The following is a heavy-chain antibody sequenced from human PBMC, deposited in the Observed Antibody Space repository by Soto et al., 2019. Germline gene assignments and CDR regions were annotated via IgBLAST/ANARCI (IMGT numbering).Heavy chain of an antibody. CDR3: ARSENPTGGDSFDL. CDR2: AFYRSKWFF. CDR1: EDSVSSNTAA. Sequence: PSQTLSLTCVITEDSVSSNTAAWNWIRQSPSRGLEWLGRAFYRSKWFFDYTVSVQGRMSIRPDTSKNQFSLQLDSVTPEDSAYYYCARSENPTGGDSFDLWGQGTMLTVSS. D-gene: IGHD2-21*01. J-gene: IGHJ3*01. V-gene: IGHV6-1*01.